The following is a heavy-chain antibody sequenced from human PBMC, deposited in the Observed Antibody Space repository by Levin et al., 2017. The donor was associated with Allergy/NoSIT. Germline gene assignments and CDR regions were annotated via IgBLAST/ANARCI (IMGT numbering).Heavy chain of an antibody. Sequence: GGSLRLSCAASGFTVSSNYMSWVRQAPGKGLEWVSVIYSGGSTYYADSVKGRFTISRDNSKNTLYLQMNSLRAEDTAVYYCARVSRAHIRSGWYPFGYWGQGTLVTVSS. V-gene: IGHV3-53*01. CDR2: IYSGGST. CDR1: GFTVSSNY. D-gene: IGHD6-19*01. CDR3: ARVSRAHIRSGWYPFGY. J-gene: IGHJ4*02.